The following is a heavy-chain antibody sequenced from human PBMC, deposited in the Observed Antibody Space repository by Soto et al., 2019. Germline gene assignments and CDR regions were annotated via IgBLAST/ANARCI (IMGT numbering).Heavy chain of an antibody. V-gene: IGHV3-33*01. CDR3: ARDSGWLLDY. CDR1: GFTFSSYG. D-gene: IGHD6-19*01. Sequence: GGSLRLSCAASGFTFSSYGMHWVRQAPGRGLEWVAIIWYDGSNTYYADSVKGRFTISRDNSKNTVFLQMNSLRAEDTAVYYCARDSGWLLDYWGQGTLVTVSS. CDR2: IWYDGSNT. J-gene: IGHJ4*02.